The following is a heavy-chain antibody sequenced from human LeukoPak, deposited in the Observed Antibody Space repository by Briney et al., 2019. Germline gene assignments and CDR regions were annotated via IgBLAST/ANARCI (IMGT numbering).Heavy chain of an antibody. Sequence: QPGGSLRLSCAASGFTFSSYAMSWVRQAPGKGLEWVSSIGGSGGSTYYADSVNGRSTISRDTSKNTLYLQMNSLRAEDTAVYYCAKYRGFGDSYDSWGQGTLVTVSS. J-gene: IGHJ4*02. V-gene: IGHV3-23*01. D-gene: IGHD3-10*01. CDR3: AKYRGFGDSYDS. CDR1: GFTFSSYA. CDR2: IGGSGGST.